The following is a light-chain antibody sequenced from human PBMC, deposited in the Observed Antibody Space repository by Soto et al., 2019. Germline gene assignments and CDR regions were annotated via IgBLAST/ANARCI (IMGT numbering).Light chain of an antibody. CDR3: QQYHRWPPRT. V-gene: IGKV3D-15*01. J-gene: IGKJ1*01. Sequence: EIVMTQAPTILSVAPGERATLSCRASPSVSSTLAWYQQKPGQAPRLLIYGVYTRAPGIPARISGSGSGTAFTLTISNLQSEDCAVYYCQQYHRWPPRTFGQGTEVEI. CDR1: PSVSST. CDR2: GVY.